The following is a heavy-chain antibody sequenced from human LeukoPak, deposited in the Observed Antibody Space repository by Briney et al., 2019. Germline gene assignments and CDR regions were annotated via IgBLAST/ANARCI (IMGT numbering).Heavy chain of an antibody. V-gene: IGHV1-69*01. J-gene: IGHJ4*02. CDR2: IIPIFGTA. CDR3: ATLQGDSPFFDY. CDR1: GGTFSSYA. D-gene: IGHD4-11*01. Sequence: SVKVSCKASGGTFSSYAISWVRQAPGQGLDWMGGIIPIFGTANYAQKFQGRVTTTADESTSTAYMELSSLRSEDTAVYYCATLQGDSPFFDYWGQGTLVTVSS.